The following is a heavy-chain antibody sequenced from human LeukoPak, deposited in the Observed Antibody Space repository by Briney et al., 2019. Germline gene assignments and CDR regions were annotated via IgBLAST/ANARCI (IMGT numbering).Heavy chain of an antibody. V-gene: IGHV4-39*07. CDR2: IYYSGST. Sequence: SETLSLTCTVSGGSISSSSYYWGWIRQPPWKGLEWIGSIYYSGSTYYNPSLKSRVTISVDTSKNQFSLKLSSVTAADTAVYYCARELAYYDSSGCTFDYWGQGTLVTVSS. CDR3: ARELAYYDSSGCTFDY. J-gene: IGHJ4*02. CDR1: GGSISSSSYY. D-gene: IGHD3-22*01.